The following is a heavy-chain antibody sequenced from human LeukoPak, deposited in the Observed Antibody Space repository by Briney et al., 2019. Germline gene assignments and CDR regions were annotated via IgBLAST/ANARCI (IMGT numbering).Heavy chain of an antibody. Sequence: PGGSLRLSCAASGFTFSNAWMNWVRQAPGKGLEWVGRIKSKTDGGTTDYAAPVKGRFTISRDDSKNTLYLQMNSLKTEDTAVYYCTTRVQDTAMDTEFDYWGQGTLVTVSS. CDR2: IKSKTDGGTT. D-gene: IGHD5-18*01. J-gene: IGHJ4*02. CDR3: TTRVQDTAMDTEFDY. V-gene: IGHV3-15*07. CDR1: GFTFSNAW.